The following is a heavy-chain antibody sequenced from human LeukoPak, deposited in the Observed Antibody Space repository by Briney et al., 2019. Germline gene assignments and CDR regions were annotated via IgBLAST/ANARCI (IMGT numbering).Heavy chain of an antibody. CDR1: GLTFSRYW. CDR3: ARSRFTTYYFDL. D-gene: IGHD1-14*01. CDR2: IKQGGSEK. Sequence: LGGSLRLSCAASGLTFSRYWMSWVRQASGKGLEWVASIKQGGSEKYYVDSVKGRFTISRDNAKNSLYLQMNSLRAGDKAMYFCARSRFTTYYFDLWGQGTLVTVSS. J-gene: IGHJ4*02. V-gene: IGHV3-7*01.